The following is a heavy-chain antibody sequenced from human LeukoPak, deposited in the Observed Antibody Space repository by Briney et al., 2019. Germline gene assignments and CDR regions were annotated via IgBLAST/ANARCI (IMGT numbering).Heavy chain of an antibody. J-gene: IGHJ3*02. CDR1: GGSISSSNW. CDR3: ASSLGITGTTSALDAFDI. V-gene: IGHV4-4*02. Sequence: PSGTLSLTCAVSGGSISSSNWWSWVRQPPGKGLEWIGEIYHSGSTNYNPSLKSRVTISVDKSKNQFSLKLSSVTAADTAVYYCASSLGITGTTSALDAFDIWGQGTMVTVSS. CDR2: IYHSGST. D-gene: IGHD1-7*01.